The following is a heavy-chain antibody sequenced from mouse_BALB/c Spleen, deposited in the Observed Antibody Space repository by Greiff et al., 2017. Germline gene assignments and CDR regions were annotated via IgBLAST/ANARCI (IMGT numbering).Heavy chain of an antibody. V-gene: IGHV1-9*01. D-gene: IGHD2-4*01. CDR2: ILPGSGST. J-gene: IGHJ2*01. CDR1: GYTFSSYW. CDR3: ARYYDYDGRFFDY. Sequence: VQLQQSGAELMKPGASVKISCKATGYTFSSYWIEWVKQRPGHGLEWIGEILPGSGSTNYNEKFKGKATFTADTSSNTAYMQLSSLTSEDSAVYYCARYYDYDGRFFDYWGQGTTLTVSS.